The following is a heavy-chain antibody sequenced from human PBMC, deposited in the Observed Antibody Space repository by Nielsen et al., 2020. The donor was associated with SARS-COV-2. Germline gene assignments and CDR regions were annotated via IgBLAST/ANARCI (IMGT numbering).Heavy chain of an antibody. V-gene: IGHV3-30*02. D-gene: IGHD5-24*01. J-gene: IGHJ6*02. CDR2: IRYDGSNK. CDR1: GFTFSNYW. CDR3: AKGGRTKMATYYYGMDV. Sequence: GGSLRLSCAASGFTFSNYWMSWVRQAPGKGLEWVAFIRYDGSNKYYADSVKGRFTISRDNSKNTLYLQMNSLRAEDTAVYYCAKGGRTKMATYYYGMDVWGQGTTVTVSS.